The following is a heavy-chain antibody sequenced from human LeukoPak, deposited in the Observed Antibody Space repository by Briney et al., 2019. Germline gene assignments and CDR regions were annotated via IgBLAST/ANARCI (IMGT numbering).Heavy chain of an antibody. CDR2: ISGSGGST. J-gene: IGHJ4*02. CDR3: AKDVVVTATPYYFDY. CDR1: GFTFSSYA. D-gene: IGHD2-21*02. Sequence: GGSLRLSCAASGFTFSSYAMSWVRQAPGKGLEWVSAISGSGGSTYYADSVEGRFTISRDNSKNTLFLQMNSLRAEDTAIYYCAKDVVVTATPYYFDYWGQGTLVTVSS. V-gene: IGHV3-23*01.